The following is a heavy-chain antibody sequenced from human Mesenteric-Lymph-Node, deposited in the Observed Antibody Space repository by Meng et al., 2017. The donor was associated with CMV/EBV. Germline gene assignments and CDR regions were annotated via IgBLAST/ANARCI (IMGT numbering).Heavy chain of an antibody. CDR2: IRSKAYGGTT. CDR1: GFTFGDYA. D-gene: IGHD2-2*01. Sequence: GGSLKISCAASGFTFGDYAMSWVRQAPGKGLEWVGFIRSKAYGGTTEYAASVKGRFTISRDDSKSIAYLQMSSLKTEDTAVYYCTRDRDIVVVPAAMDYYYYGMDVWGQGTTVTVSS. J-gene: IGHJ6*02. CDR3: TRDRDIVVVPAAMDYYYYGMDV. V-gene: IGHV3-49*04.